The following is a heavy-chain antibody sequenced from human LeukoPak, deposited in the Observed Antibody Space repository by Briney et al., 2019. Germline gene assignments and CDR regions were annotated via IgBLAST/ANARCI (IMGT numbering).Heavy chain of an antibody. D-gene: IGHD1-1*01. CDR3: ARDHSGTQDY. CDR1: GFTFSNYG. Sequence: GGSLRLSCAASGFTFSNYGMHWVRQAPGKGLEWVAVKWDDGSNEYYADSVKGRFTIFRDNRRNTLYLQMNSLRAEDTAVYSCARDHSGTQDYWGQGTLVTVSS. CDR2: KWDDGSNE. J-gene: IGHJ4*02. V-gene: IGHV3-33*01.